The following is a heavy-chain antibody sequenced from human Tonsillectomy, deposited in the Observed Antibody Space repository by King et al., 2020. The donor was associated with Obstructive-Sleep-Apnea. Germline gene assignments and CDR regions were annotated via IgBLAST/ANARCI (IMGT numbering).Heavy chain of an antibody. Sequence: VQLVESGGGLVKPGGSLRLSCAASGFTFSSYSMNWVRQAPGKGLEWVSSISSSSSYIYYADSVKGRFTISRDNAKNSLYLQMNSLRAEDTAVYYCARDPSPDILLGFGEPRVDYWGQGTLVTVSS. J-gene: IGHJ4*02. V-gene: IGHV3-21*01. CDR1: GFTFSSYS. CDR3: ARDPSPDILLGFGEPRVDY. D-gene: IGHD3-10*01. CDR2: ISSSSSYI.